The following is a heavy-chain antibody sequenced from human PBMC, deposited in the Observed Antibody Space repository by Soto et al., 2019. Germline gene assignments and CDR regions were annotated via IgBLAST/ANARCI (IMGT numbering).Heavy chain of an antibody. CDR3: ARVRVTGLPGGDAIDI. J-gene: IGHJ3*02. V-gene: IGHV1-2*04. Sequence: ASVKVSCKASGYTFTGYYMHWVRQAPGQGLEWMGWINPNSGGTNYAQKFQGWVTMTRDTSISTAYMELSRLRSDDTAVYYCARVRVTGLPGGDAIDIWGQGTMVTVS. CDR1: GYTFTGYY. CDR2: INPNSGGT. D-gene: IGHD1-20*01.